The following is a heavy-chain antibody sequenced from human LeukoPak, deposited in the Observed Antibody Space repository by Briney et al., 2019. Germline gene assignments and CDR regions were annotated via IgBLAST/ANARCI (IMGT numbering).Heavy chain of an antibody. CDR3: ARADFIDAGPYLIGP. CDR1: GYSFTDYY. Sequence: ASVKVSCKTSGYSFTDYYIRWVRQAPGQGLEWMGWINTKSGRTSSARKFQGRVTMTRDPSFTTVYMDMAWLTSDDTAIYFCARADFIDAGPYLIGPWGQGTLVTVSS. V-gene: IGHV1-2*02. CDR2: INTKSGRT. J-gene: IGHJ5*02. D-gene: IGHD3-3*01.